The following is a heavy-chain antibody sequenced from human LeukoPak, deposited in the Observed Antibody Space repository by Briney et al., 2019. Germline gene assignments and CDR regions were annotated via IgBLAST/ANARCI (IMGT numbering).Heavy chain of an antibody. CDR3: ARGAGATRKIDY. D-gene: IGHD1-26*01. Sequence: GGSQRLSCAASGFTFSSYSVNWVREAPGEGLEWVSSISSGSTYIYYADSVKGRFTISRDNAKNSLFLQMNSLRAEDTAVYYCARGAGATRKIDYWGQGTLVTVSS. CDR2: ISSGSTYI. V-gene: IGHV3-21*01. CDR1: GFTFSSYS. J-gene: IGHJ4*02.